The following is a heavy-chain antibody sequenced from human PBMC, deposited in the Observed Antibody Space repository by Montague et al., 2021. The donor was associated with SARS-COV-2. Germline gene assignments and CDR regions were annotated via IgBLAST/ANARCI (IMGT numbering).Heavy chain of an antibody. V-gene: IGHV4-61*05. Sequence: SETLSLTCSVSGDSISRSTNHWGWIRQPPGKGLEWVGRIYYSGSTNYNPSLKSRVTISVDTSKNQFSLKLSSVTAADTAVYYCARGTAAGTNFDYWGQGTLVTVSS. CDR3: ARGTAAGTNFDY. CDR1: GDSISRSTNH. J-gene: IGHJ4*02. D-gene: IGHD6-13*01. CDR2: IYYSGST.